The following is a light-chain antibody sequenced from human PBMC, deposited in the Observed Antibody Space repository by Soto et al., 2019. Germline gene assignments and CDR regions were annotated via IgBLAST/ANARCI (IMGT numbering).Light chain of an antibody. CDR3: GSYTSSSTVV. Sequence: QAVVTQPASVSGSPGQSITISCTGTSSDVGGYNYVSWYQQHPGNAPKLMIYDVSLRPSGISNRFSGSKSGNTASLTISGLQAEDEADYYCGSYTSSSTVVFGGGTKLTVL. V-gene: IGLV2-14*03. CDR2: DVS. J-gene: IGLJ2*01. CDR1: SSDVGGYNY.